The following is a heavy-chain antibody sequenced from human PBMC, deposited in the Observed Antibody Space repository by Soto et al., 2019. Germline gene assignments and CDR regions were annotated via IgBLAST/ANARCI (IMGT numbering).Heavy chain of an antibody. Sequence: QVQLQESGPGLVKPSGTLSLTCAVSSGSISSSNWWSWVRQPPGKGLEWIGEIYHSGSTNYNLSLKGRVTLSVDKSTNQFSLKLSSVTAAATAVYYCARGPPVAGPVWYYWRQGTQVTVSS. D-gene: IGHD6-19*01. V-gene: IGHV4-4*02. J-gene: IGHJ4*02. CDR3: ARGPPVAGPVWYY. CDR1: SGSISSSNW. CDR2: IYHSGST.